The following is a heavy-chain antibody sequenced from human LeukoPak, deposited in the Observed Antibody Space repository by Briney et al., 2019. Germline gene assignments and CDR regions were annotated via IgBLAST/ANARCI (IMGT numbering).Heavy chain of an antibody. CDR2: ISYDGSNK. J-gene: IGHJ6*02. Sequence: GGSLRLSCAASGFTFSSYGMHWVRQAPGKGLEWVAVISYDGSNKYYADSVKGRFTISRDNSKNTLYLQMNSLRAEDTAVYYCAKVSLYGASQRHYYGMDVWGQGTTVTVSS. CDR3: AKVSLYGASQRHYYGMDV. V-gene: IGHV3-30*18. CDR1: GFTFSSYG. D-gene: IGHD2-8*01.